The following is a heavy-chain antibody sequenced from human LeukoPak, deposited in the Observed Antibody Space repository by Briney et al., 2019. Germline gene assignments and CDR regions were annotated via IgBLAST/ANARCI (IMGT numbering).Heavy chain of an antibody. D-gene: IGHD3-22*01. Sequence: GGSLRLSCAASGFTFSSYEMNWVRQAPGKGLEWVSYISSSGSTIYYADSVKGRFTISRDNAKNSVYLQMKSLRAEDTAVYYCVREGYYDSSGYLGVFDYWGQGTLVAVSS. V-gene: IGHV3-48*03. CDR2: ISSSGSTI. CDR1: GFTFSSYE. J-gene: IGHJ4*02. CDR3: VREGYYDSSGYLGVFDY.